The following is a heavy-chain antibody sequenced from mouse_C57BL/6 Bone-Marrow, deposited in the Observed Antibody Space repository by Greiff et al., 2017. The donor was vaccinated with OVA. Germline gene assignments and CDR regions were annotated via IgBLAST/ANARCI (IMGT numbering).Heavy chain of an antibody. CDR1: GFTFSSYA. J-gene: IGHJ2*01. Sequence: VQLKESGEGLVKPGGSLKLSCAASGFTFSSYAMSWVRQTPEKRLEWVAYISSGGDYIYYADTVKGRFTISRDNARNTLYLQMSSLKSEDTAMYYCTREVITTVVYFDYWGQGTTLTVSS. CDR3: TREVITTVVYFDY. V-gene: IGHV5-9-1*02. CDR2: ISSGGDYI. D-gene: IGHD1-1*01.